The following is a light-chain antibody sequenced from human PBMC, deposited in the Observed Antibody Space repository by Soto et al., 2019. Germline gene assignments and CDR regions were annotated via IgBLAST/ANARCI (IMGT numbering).Light chain of an antibody. Sequence: DVQMTQSPSTLSASVGDRVTITCRASQSITSWLAWYQQKPGKAPKLLIYKASTLESGVPSRFSGSGAGTEFTLTIGSLQPDDFAHYYCQQYNRYPYTFGQGTKVEIK. J-gene: IGKJ2*01. V-gene: IGKV1-5*03. CDR2: KAS. CDR3: QQYNRYPYT. CDR1: QSITSW.